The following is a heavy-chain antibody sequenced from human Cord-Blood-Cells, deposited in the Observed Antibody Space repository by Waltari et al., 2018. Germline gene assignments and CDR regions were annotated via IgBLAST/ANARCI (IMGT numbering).Heavy chain of an antibody. CDR2: INPNSGGK. CDR3: ARGGLRYFDWLFFDLDY. V-gene: IGHV1-2*04. J-gene: IGHJ4*02. D-gene: IGHD3-9*01. CDR1: GYTFTGYY. Sequence: QVQLVQSGAEVKKPGASVKVSCKASGYTFTGYYMHWVRQAPGQGLEWMGWINPNSGGKNYAQKFQGWVTMTRDTSISTAYMELSRLRSDDTAVYYCARGGLRYFDWLFFDLDYWGQGTLVTVSS.